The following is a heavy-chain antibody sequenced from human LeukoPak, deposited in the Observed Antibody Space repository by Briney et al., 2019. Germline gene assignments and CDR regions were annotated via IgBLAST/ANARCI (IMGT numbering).Heavy chain of an antibody. Sequence: GGSLRLSCAASGFTFSSYAMHWVRQAPGKGLEWVAVISYDGSNKYYADSVKGRFTISRDNSKNTLYLQMSSLRAEDTAVYYCAKVGDYYGSGKYSNFDYWGQGTLVTVS. CDR3: AKVGDYYGSGKYSNFDY. J-gene: IGHJ4*02. CDR1: GFTFSSYA. CDR2: ISYDGSNK. V-gene: IGHV3-30-3*01. D-gene: IGHD3-10*01.